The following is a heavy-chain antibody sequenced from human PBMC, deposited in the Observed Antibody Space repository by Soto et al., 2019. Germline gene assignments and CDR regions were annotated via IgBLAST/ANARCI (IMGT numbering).Heavy chain of an antibody. CDR1: GGTFSSYA. V-gene: IGHV1-69*06. CDR3: FRSVAGMGYFDY. J-gene: IGHJ4*02. CDR2: IIPIFGTA. Sequence: SVKVSCKASGGTFSSYAISWVRQAPGQGLEWMGGIIPIFGTANYAQKFQGRATITADKSTSTAYMELSSLRSEDTAVYYWFRSVAGMGYFDYWGQGTLVTVSS. D-gene: IGHD6-19*01.